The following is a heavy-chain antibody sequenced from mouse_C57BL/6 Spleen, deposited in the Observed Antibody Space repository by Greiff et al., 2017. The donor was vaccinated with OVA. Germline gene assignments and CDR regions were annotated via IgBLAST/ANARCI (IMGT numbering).Heavy chain of an antibody. CDR2: IWGVGST. CDR1: GFSLTSYG. J-gene: IGHJ3*01. CDR3: ASEIYDGYFAY. D-gene: IGHD2-3*01. Sequence: VKLQESGPGLVAPSQSLSITCTVSGFSLTSYGVDWVRQSPGKGLEWLGVIWGVGSTNYNSALKSRLSISKDNSKSQVFLKMNSLQTDDTAMYYCASEIYDGYFAYWGQGTLVTVSA. V-gene: IGHV2-6*01.